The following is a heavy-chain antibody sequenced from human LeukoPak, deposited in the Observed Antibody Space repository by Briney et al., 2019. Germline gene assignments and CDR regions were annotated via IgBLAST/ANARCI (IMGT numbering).Heavy chain of an antibody. D-gene: IGHD6-13*01. Sequence: GGSLRLSCAASGFTFSSYSMNWVRQAPGKGLEWVSYISSSSSTIYYADSVKGRFTISRDNTKNSLYLQMNSLRVEDTAVYYCARAGAAAGHYYYMDVWGKGTTVTVSS. CDR2: ISSSSSTI. CDR1: GFTFSSYS. J-gene: IGHJ6*03. CDR3: ARAGAAAGHYYYMDV. V-gene: IGHV3-48*01.